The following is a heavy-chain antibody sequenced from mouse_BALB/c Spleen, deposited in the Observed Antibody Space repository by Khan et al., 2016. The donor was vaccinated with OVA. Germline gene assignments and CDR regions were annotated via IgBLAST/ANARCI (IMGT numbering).Heavy chain of an antibody. V-gene: IGHV1-37*01. CDR2: INPYNGGT. J-gene: IGHJ4*01. CDR3: ARGDGYYDAMDY. CDR1: GYSFIGYT. D-gene: IGHD2-3*01. Sequence: VQLQQSGPDLVKPGASMKISCKASGYSFIGYTMNWVKQSHGKNLEWIGLINPYNGGTTYNQKFKGKAILTVDKSSSTAYMEFLGLTFEDSAVYYCARGDGYYDAMDYWGQGTSVTVSS.